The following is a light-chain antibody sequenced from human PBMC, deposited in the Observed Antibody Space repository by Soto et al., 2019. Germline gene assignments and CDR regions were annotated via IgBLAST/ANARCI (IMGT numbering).Light chain of an antibody. CDR1: QSVSSN. Sequence: EIVMTQSPATLSVSPGERATLSCRASQSVSSNLAWYLQKPGQAPRLLIYGASTRATGIPARFSGSGSGTEFTLTISSLQSEDFAFYYCQQYNNWPLTFGGGTKVEIK. V-gene: IGKV3-15*01. J-gene: IGKJ4*01. CDR2: GAS. CDR3: QQYNNWPLT.